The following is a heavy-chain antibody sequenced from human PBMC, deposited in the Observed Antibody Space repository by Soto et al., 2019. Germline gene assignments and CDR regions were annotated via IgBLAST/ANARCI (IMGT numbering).Heavy chain of an antibody. CDR2: IYYSGST. D-gene: IGHD3-10*01. Sequence: SETLSLTCTVSGGSVSSGSYYWSWIRQPPGKGLEWFGYIYYSGSTNYNPSLKSRVTISVDTSKNQFSLKLSSVTAADTAVYYCARDEWFGAYYYYYGMDVWGQGTTVTVSS. CDR3: ARDEWFGAYYYYYGMDV. V-gene: IGHV4-61*01. CDR1: GGSVSSGSYY. J-gene: IGHJ6*02.